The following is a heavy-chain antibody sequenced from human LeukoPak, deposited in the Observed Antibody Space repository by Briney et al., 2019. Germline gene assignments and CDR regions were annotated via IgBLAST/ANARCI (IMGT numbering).Heavy chain of an antibody. CDR2: ISSSSSTI. D-gene: IGHD2-15*01. J-gene: IGHJ6*03. V-gene: IGHV3-48*01. CDR3: ARAAGSMDV. Sequence: GGSLRLSCAASGFTVSSYGMTWVRQAPGKGLEWVSYISSSSSTIYDADSVKGRFTISRDNAKNSLYLQMNSLRAEDTAVYYCARAAGSMDVWGKGTTVTVSS. CDR1: GFTVSSYG.